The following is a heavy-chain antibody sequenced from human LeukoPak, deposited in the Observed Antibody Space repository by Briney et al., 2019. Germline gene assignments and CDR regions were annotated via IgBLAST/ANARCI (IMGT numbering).Heavy chain of an antibody. CDR3: ARQGNDTTGSTWT. Sequence: GESLKISCKGSGYSFTSYWIGWVRQMPGKGLEWMGIVYPGGSDIRYSPSFQGQVTISADKSINTAYLQWSSLKASDGAMYYCARQGNDTTGSTWTWGQGTLVTVSS. J-gene: IGHJ5*02. CDR1: GYSFTSYW. D-gene: IGHD3-22*01. CDR2: VYPGGSDI. V-gene: IGHV5-51*01.